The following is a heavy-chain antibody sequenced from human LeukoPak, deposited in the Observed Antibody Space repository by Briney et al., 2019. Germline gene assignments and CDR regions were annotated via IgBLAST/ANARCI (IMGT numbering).Heavy chain of an antibody. CDR2: IKQDGSVN. D-gene: IGHD5-24*01. Sequence: HAGGSLGLSCAASGFTFSNYWMIWVRQAPGKGLEWVGNIKQDGSVNRYADSVRGRFTISRDNAQTSLYLQMNSLRAEDTAVYYCARASNPWLQLTWGQGTLVTVSS. CDR3: ARASNPWLQLT. CDR1: GFTFSNYW. J-gene: IGHJ5*02. V-gene: IGHV3-7*05.